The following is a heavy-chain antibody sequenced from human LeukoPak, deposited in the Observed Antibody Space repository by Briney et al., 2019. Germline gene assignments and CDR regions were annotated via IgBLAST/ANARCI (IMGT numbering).Heavy chain of an antibody. V-gene: IGHV4-59*01. CDR3: ARARYYYYGMDV. J-gene: IGHJ6*02. CDR1: GGSISSYY. Sequence: SETLSLTCTVSGGSISSYYWSWIRQPPGKGLEWIGYIYYSGSTNYNPSLKSRVTISVDTSKNQFSLKLSSVTAADTAVYYCARARYYYYGMDVWGQGTTVTVSS. CDR2: IYYSGST.